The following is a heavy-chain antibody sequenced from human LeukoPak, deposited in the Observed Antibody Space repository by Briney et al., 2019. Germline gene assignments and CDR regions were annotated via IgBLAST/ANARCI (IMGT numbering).Heavy chain of an antibody. Sequence: PGGSLRLSCAASGFTFDDYGMSWVRQAPGKGLECVSGINWNGGSTGYADSVKGRFTISRDNDKNSLYLQMNSLRAEDTALYYCARDDVGSSWYAVDYWGQGTLVTVSS. D-gene: IGHD6-13*01. CDR3: ARDDVGSSWYAVDY. CDR1: GFTFDDYG. CDR2: INWNGGST. V-gene: IGHV3-20*04. J-gene: IGHJ4*02.